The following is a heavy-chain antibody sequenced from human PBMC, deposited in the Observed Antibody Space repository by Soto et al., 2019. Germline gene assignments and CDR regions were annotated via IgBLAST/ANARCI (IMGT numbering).Heavy chain of an antibody. CDR1: GGSISITNYF. V-gene: IGHV4-39*01. D-gene: IGHD6-13*01. CDR2: IYYSGNT. CDR3: ARPGSTYSSGWSIDY. J-gene: IGHJ4*02. Sequence: QLQLQESGPGLVKPSETLSLTCTVSGGSISITNYFWGWIRQPPGKGLEWIGSIYYSGNTYYNPSLKSRTSISVDTSMTQSSLKLTSVTAADTAVYYCARPGSTYSSGWSIDYWGQGILVTVSS.